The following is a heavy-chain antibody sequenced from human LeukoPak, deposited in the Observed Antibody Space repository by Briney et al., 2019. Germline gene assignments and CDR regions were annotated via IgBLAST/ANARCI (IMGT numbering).Heavy chain of an antibody. D-gene: IGHD5-18*01. CDR3: ARDPQVPDTAMVKDYYYYGMDV. Sequence: GGSLRLSCAASGFTVSSNYMSRVREALGAGLEWGSVIYSGGGTYYADSVKSRFTISRDNSKNTLYLQMNSLRAEDTAVYYCARDPQVPDTAMVKDYYYYGMDVWGQGTTVTVSS. CDR2: IYSGGGT. V-gene: IGHV3-66*01. CDR1: GFTVSSNY. J-gene: IGHJ6*02.